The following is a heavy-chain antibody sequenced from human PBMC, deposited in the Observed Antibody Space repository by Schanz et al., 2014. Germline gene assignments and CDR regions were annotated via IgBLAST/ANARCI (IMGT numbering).Heavy chain of an antibody. J-gene: IGHJ6*03. V-gene: IGHV1-46*01. CDR1: GYTFSSYG. CDR2: INPSGGGT. Sequence: QVQLVQSGTQVKKPGASVKVSCKASGYTFSSYGITWVRQAPGQGLEWMGIINPSGGGTSYALRFQDRVTVTRDTSRSTVYMELSSLRSEDTAVYYCARLGTGMAVAGSVIDSYYYYMDVWGEGTTVTVSS. D-gene: IGHD6-19*01. CDR3: ARLGTGMAVAGSVIDSYYYYMDV.